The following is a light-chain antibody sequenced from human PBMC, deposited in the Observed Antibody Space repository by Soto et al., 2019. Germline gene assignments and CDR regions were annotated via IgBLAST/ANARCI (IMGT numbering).Light chain of an antibody. CDR1: SSNIGAGYD. Sequence: HSVLTQPPSVSGAPGQRVTISCTGSSSNIGAGYDVHWYQQFPGTAPKLLIYTDNNRPSGVPDRFSGSRSGTSGSLAIAGLQAEDEADYYCQSYDSSLSGYVFGTGTKVTVL. CDR3: QSYDSSLSGYV. V-gene: IGLV1-40*01. CDR2: TDN. J-gene: IGLJ1*01.